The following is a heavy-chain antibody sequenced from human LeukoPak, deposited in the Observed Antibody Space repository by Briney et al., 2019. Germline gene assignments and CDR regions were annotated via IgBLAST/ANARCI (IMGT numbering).Heavy chain of an antibody. Sequence: SETLSLTCALYGGSFSGYYWSWIREPPGKGLEWIGEINHSGSTNYNPSLKSRVTISVDTSKNQFSLKLSSVTAADTAVYYCARGRGLLWFGELLWIFDYWGQGTLVTVSS. CDR1: GGSFSGYY. D-gene: IGHD3-10*01. V-gene: IGHV4-34*01. J-gene: IGHJ4*02. CDR3: ARGRGLLWFGELLWIFDY. CDR2: INHSGST.